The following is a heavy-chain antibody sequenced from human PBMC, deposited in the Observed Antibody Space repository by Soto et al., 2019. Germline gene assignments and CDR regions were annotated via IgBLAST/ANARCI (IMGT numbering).Heavy chain of an antibody. CDR1: GYTFNSFG. CDR2: ISGYNANT. CDR3: ARFFGGALLPYPFDF. J-gene: IGHJ3*01. Sequence: GASVKVSCKGSGYTFNSFGITWVRQAPGQGLEWMGWISGYNANTKYAQKFQGRVTMTTDTSTSTAHMELRSLRSDDTALYYCARFFGGALLPYPFDFGG. V-gene: IGHV1-18*01. D-gene: IGHD3-16*01.